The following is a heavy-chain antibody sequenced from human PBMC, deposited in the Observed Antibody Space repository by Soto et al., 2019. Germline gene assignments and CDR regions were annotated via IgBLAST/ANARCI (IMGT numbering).Heavy chain of an antibody. CDR2: IIPLFGTV. Sequence: QVQLVQSGAEVKKPGSSVKVSCTASGGNFSNYALDCVRQAPGQGLEWMGGIIPLFGTVRQAQKFQGRVTITADESTATAYMELSSLRHEDTAMYYCATGGERDYYDHSGWRWCQGTLGTVSS. CDR3: ATGGERDYYDHSGWR. V-gene: IGHV1-69*12. D-gene: IGHD3-22*01. CDR1: GGNFSNYA. J-gene: IGHJ1*01.